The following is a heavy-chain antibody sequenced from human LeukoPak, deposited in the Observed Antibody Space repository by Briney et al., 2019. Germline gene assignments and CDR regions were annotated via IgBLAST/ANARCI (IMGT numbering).Heavy chain of an antibody. CDR2: ISYDGSNK. CDR3: ARDGLQLVGYYGMDV. V-gene: IGHV3-30-3*01. CDR1: GFTLSSYA. Sequence: GRSLRLSCAASGFTLSSYAMHWVRQAPGKGLEWVAVISYDGSNKYYADSVKGRFTISRDNSKNTLYLQMNSLRAEDTAVYYCARDGLQLVGYYGMDVWGQGTTVTVSS. D-gene: IGHD6-6*01. J-gene: IGHJ6*02.